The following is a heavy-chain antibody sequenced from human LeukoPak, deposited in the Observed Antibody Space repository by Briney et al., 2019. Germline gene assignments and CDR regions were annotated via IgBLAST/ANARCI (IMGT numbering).Heavy chain of an antibody. CDR3: ATDPDSSGSPNDY. V-gene: IGHV3-48*03. CDR1: GFTFSSYE. J-gene: IGHJ4*02. Sequence: GGSLRLSCAASGFTFSSYEMNWVRQAPGKGLEWVSYISSSGSTIYYADSVKGRFTISRDNAKNSLYLQMNSLRAEDTAVYYCATDPDSSGSPNDYWGQGTLVTVSS. CDR2: ISSSGSTI. D-gene: IGHD3-22*01.